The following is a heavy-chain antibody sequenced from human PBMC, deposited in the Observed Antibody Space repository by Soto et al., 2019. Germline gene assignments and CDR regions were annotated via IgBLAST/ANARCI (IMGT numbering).Heavy chain of an antibody. V-gene: IGHV4-39*01. CDR3: ARHKDSDYGNNYYYMDV. D-gene: IGHD5-12*01. Sequence: PSETLSLTCIVSGGSISSSSYYWGWIRQPPGKGLEWIGSIYYSGSTYYNPSLKSRVTISVDTSKNQFSLKLSSVTAADTAVYYCARHKDSDYGNNYYYMDVWGKGITVTVSS. CDR2: IYYSGST. J-gene: IGHJ6*03. CDR1: GGSISSSSYY.